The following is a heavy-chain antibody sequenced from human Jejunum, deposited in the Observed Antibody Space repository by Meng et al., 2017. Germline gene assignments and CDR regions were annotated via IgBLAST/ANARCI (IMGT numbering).Heavy chain of an antibody. V-gene: IGHV4-34*01. D-gene: IGHD3-10*01. Sequence: EGGGAGLWRPWGGLALTCTGYSGFFTGYCGSWVRPSPGKGLEWIGEIHQSGSTNYSPSLQSRVTISIDTSKNEFSLELRSVTAADTAVYYCARYLWSRGVFDSWGQGTLVTVSS. CDR1: SGFFTGYC. J-gene: IGHJ5*01. CDR2: IHQSGST. CDR3: ARYLWSRGVFDS.